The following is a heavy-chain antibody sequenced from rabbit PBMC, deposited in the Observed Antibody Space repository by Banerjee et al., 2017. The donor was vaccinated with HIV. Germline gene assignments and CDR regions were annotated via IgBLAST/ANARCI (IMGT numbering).Heavy chain of an antibody. J-gene: IGHJ4*01. D-gene: IGHD4-1*01. V-gene: IGHV1S45*01. CDR3: ARDLAGVIGWNFNL. Sequence: QEQLKESGGGLVQPGESLTLSCKASGFTISSGYWIDWVRQAPGKGLEWIGYIYIGGGNTDYASWVNGRFTISRTSSTTVALQMTSLTAADTATYFCARDLAGVIGWNFNLWGPGTLVTVS. CDR2: IYIGGGNT. CDR1: GFTISSGYW.